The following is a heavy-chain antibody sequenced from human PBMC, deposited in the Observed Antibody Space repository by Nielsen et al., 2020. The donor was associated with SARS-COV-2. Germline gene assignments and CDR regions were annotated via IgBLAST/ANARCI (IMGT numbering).Heavy chain of an antibody. J-gene: IGHJ4*02. V-gene: IGHV3-30*02. Sequence: GGSLRLSCAASGFTFSSYGMHWVRQAPGKGLEWAAFIRYDGSNKYYADSVKGRFTISRDNSKNTLYLQMNSLRAEDTAVYYCAKNRRGYSYGTIDYWGQGTLVTVSS. CDR2: IRYDGSNK. CDR3: AKNRRGYSYGTIDY. D-gene: IGHD5-18*01. CDR1: GFTFSSYG.